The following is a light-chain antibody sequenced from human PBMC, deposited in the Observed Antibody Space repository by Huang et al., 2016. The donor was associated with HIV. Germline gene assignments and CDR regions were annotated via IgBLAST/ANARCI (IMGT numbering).Light chain of an antibody. CDR1: QDIRND. J-gene: IGKJ2*01. V-gene: IGKV1-6*01. Sequence: AIQMTQSPSSLSASVEVRVTITCRASQDIRNDLAWYHQTPGRVPKLLIYAAFNLQKGVPSRFSGSGSGTDFSLTISGLQPEDFASYYCLQDYHYPSTFGLGTKLELK. CDR3: LQDYHYPST. CDR2: AAF.